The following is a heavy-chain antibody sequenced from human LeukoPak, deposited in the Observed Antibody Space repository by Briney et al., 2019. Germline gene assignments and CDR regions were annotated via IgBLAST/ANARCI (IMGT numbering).Heavy chain of an antibody. V-gene: IGHV4-31*03. D-gene: IGHD5-12*01. J-gene: IGHJ2*01. CDR3: AREHIVATDRYWYFDL. Sequence: KPSETLSLTCTVSGGSIRSSYYYWSWIRQHPGKGLEWIGYIYYSGSTYYNPSLKSRVTISVDTSKNQFSLKLSSVTAADTAVYYCAREHIVATDRYWYFDLWGRGTLVTVSS. CDR2: IYYSGST. CDR1: GGSIRSSYYY.